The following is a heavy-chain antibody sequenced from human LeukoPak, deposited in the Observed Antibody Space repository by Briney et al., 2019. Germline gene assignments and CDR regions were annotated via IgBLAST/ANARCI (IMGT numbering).Heavy chain of an antibody. J-gene: IGHJ5*02. CDR2: INHSGST. V-gene: IGHV4-34*01. Sequence: SETLSLTCAVYGGSFSGYYWSWIRQPPGKGLEWIGEINHSGSTNYNPSLKSRVTISVDTSKNQFSLKLSSVTAADTAVYYCATSTQYCTNGVCPDNWFDPWGQGTLVTVSS. CDR3: ATSTQYCTNGVCPDNWFDP. CDR1: GGSFSGYY. D-gene: IGHD2-8*01.